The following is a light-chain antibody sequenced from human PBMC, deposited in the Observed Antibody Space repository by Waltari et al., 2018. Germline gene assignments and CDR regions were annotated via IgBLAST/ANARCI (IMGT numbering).Light chain of an antibody. CDR2: DAS. V-gene: IGKV3-15*01. Sequence: EIVMTQSPATLSVSPGETATLSCRASQSVSSNVAWYQKKPGQAPRLLIYDASTRATSIPAKFRGGGSGTEFTLTISSLQSEDFAVYYCQQYNRWPPITFGHGTRLEIK. CDR1: QSVSSN. J-gene: IGKJ5*01. CDR3: QQYNRWPPIT.